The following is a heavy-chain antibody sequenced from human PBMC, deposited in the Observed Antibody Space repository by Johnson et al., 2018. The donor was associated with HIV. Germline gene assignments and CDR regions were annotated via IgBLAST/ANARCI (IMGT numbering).Heavy chain of an antibody. Sequence: QVHLVESGGGLVQPGRSLRLSCAASGFTFDDYAMHWVRQAPGKGLEWVAIMWYDGSQIGYADSVKGRFTISRDSSRDTLYLQMSSLKPEDTAVYYCTRDRIQIWSYVGTFDIWGQGTMVTVSS. CDR3: TRDRIQIWSYVGTFDI. CDR1: GFTFDDYA. CDR2: MWYDGSQI. J-gene: IGHJ3*02. V-gene: IGHV3-30*04. D-gene: IGHD5-18*01.